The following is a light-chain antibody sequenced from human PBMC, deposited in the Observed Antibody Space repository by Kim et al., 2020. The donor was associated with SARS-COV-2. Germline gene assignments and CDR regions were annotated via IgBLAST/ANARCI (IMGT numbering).Light chain of an antibody. CDR2: YDS. CDR1: NIGSKS. Sequence: SYELTQPPSVSVAPGKTARITCGGNNIGSKSVHWYQQKPGQAPVLVIYYDSDRPSGIPERFSGSNSGNTATLTISRVEAGDEADYYCQVWDSSVVFGGGPQLTVL. V-gene: IGLV3-21*04. CDR3: QVWDSSVV. J-gene: IGLJ2*01.